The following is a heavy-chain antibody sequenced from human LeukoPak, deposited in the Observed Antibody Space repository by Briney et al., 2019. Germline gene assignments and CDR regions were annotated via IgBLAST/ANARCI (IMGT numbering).Heavy chain of an antibody. CDR1: GFTFSDYA. D-gene: IGHD2-15*01. CDR3: ARGFCRGGICYPQPTTWTFYFDS. V-gene: IGHV3-33*08. Sequence: GGSLRLSCAASGFTFSDYAMLWVRQAPGKGLEWVAVIWHDGTEKFYADSVKDRLTISRDSSKKTLYLEMNSPRAEDTAVYYCARGFCRGGICYPQPTTWTFYFDSWGQGTLVTVSS. J-gene: IGHJ4*02. CDR2: IWHDGTEK.